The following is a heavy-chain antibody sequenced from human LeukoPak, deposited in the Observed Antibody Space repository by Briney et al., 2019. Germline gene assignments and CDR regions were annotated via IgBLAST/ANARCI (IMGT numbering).Heavy chain of an antibody. V-gene: IGHV1-18*01. D-gene: IGHD3-10*01. Sequence: GASVKLSCKASGYTFTSYGFSWVRQAPGQGLEWMGWISAYNGKTNNAQKLQGRVTMTTDTSTSTAYMELRSLRSDDTAVYYCAAEVRGVSGEVWFDPWGQGTLVTVSS. CDR3: AAEVRGVSGEVWFDP. CDR2: ISAYNGKT. CDR1: GYTFTSYG. J-gene: IGHJ5*02.